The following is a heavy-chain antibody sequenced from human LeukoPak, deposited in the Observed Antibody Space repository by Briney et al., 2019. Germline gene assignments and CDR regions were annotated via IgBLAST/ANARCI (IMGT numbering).Heavy chain of an antibody. CDR2: TYFGGTT. D-gene: IGHD7-27*01. Sequence: GSLRLSCVASGFAINTNYMNWVRQAPGKELEWVSITYFGGTTYYADSVKGRFTISRDNAKNTLYLQMNSLRAEDTAVYYCARRRNWGRRGAFDIWGQGTMVTVSS. V-gene: IGHV3-53*01. CDR3: ARRRNWGRRGAFDI. CDR1: GFAINTNY. J-gene: IGHJ3*02.